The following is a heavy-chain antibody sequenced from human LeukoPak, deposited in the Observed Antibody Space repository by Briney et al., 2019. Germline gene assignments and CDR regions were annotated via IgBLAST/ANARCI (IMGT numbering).Heavy chain of an antibody. J-gene: IGHJ6*02. D-gene: IGHD2-15*01. CDR1: GGSINSYY. CDR3: ARDRSGGSYGVDV. V-gene: IGHV4-4*07. Sequence: NPSETLSLTCTVSGGSINSYYWSWIRQPAGKGLEWIGQIYTSGSTNYNPSLKSRVTMSVDTSKNQFSLKLSSVTAADTAVYYCARDRSGGSYGVDVWGQGTTVTVSS. CDR2: IYTSGST.